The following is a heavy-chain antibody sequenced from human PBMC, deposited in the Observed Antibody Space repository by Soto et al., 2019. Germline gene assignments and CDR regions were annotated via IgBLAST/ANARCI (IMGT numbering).Heavy chain of an antibody. J-gene: IGHJ4*02. CDR2: ISAYNGNT. CDR3: ASGEGYTVTTRELDY. D-gene: IGHD4-17*01. Sequence: QVQLVQSGAEVKKPGASVKVSCKASGYTFTSYGISWVRQAPGQGLEWMGWISAYNGNTNYAQKLQGRVTMTTDTSASTGYMELRSLRSDDTAVYYCASGEGYTVTTRELDYWGQRSLVTVSS. V-gene: IGHV1-18*01. CDR1: GYTFTSYG.